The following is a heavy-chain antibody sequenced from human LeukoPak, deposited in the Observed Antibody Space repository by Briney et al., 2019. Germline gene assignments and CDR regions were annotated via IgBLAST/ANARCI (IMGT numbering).Heavy chain of an antibody. J-gene: IGHJ6*02. D-gene: IGHD6-13*01. Sequence: SETLSLTCAVYGGSFSGYYWSWIRQPPGKGLEWIGEITHSGSTNYNPSLKSRVTISVDTSKNQFSLKLSSVTAADTAVYYCARDSIAAAGTGYYYYYGMDVWGQGTTVTISS. V-gene: IGHV4-34*01. CDR3: ARDSIAAAGTGYYYYYGMDV. CDR1: GGSFSGYY. CDR2: ITHSGST.